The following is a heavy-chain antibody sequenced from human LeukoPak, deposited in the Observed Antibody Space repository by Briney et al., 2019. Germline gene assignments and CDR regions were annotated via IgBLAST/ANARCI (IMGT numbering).Heavy chain of an antibody. Sequence: SETLSLTCTVSGGSISSYYWSWIRQPPGKGLEWIGYIYYSGSTNYNPSLKSRVTISVDTSKNQFSLKLSSVTAADTAVYYCARPPSYNWNDESFDYWGQGTLVTVSS. V-gene: IGHV4-59*12. J-gene: IGHJ4*02. D-gene: IGHD1-1*01. CDR1: GGSISSYY. CDR2: IYYSGST. CDR3: ARPPSYNWNDESFDY.